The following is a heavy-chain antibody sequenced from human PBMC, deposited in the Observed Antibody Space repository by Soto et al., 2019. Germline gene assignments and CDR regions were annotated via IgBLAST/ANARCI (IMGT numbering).Heavy chain of an antibody. V-gene: IGHV4-4*07. Sequence: QVQLQESGPGLVKPSETLSLPCTVSGGSISSYYWSWIRQPAGKGLEWIWRIYTSGSTNYNPSLKSRGFMSVVTSKNPFPLEPSSAIAADTAAYYCVREWNYGCSYGMDALGQGTTVAFSS. D-gene: IGHD1-7*01. CDR3: VREWNYGCSYGMDA. CDR1: GGSISSYY. J-gene: IGHJ6*02. CDR2: IYTSGST.